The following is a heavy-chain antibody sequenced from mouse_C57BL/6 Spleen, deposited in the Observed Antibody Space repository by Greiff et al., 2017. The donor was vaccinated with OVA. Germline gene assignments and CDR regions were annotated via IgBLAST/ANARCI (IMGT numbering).Heavy chain of an antibody. D-gene: IGHD2-5*01. CDR3: AISNYEGWFAY. CDR1: GYTFTDYY. Sequence: VQLQQSGAELVRPGASVKLSCKASGYTFTDYYINWVKQRPGQGLEWIARIYPGSGNTYYNEKFKGKATLTAEKSSSTAYMQLSSLTSEDSAVYFCAISNYEGWFAYWGQGTLVTVSA. CDR2: IYPGSGNT. J-gene: IGHJ3*01. V-gene: IGHV1-76*01.